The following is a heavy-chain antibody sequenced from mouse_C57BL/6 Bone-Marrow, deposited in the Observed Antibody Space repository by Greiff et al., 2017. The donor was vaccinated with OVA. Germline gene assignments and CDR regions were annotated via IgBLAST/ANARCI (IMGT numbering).Heavy chain of an antibody. Sequence: QVQLQQPGAELVRPGTSVKLSCKASGYTFTSYWMHWVKQRPGQGLEWLGVIDPSDSYTNYNQKFKGKATLTVDTSSSTAYMQLSSLTSEDSAVYYCAREGCDYDDGTPFDYWGQGTTLTVSS. V-gene: IGHV1-59*01. CDR1: GYTFTSYW. D-gene: IGHD2-4*01. CDR2: IDPSDSYT. CDR3: AREGCDYDDGTPFDY. J-gene: IGHJ2*01.